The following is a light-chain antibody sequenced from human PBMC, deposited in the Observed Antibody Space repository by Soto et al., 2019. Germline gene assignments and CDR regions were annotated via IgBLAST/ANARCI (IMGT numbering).Light chain of an antibody. CDR2: AVS. J-gene: IGLJ3*02. CDR1: SSDIGAYDY. V-gene: IGLV2-14*03. Sequence: QSALTQPASLSGSPGQSITISCTGTSSDIGAYDYVSWFQQHPGKAPKLMISAVSQRPSGVPDRFSGSKSGNTASLTISGLQADDEADYFCCSYTASDIWVFGGGTKVTVL. CDR3: CSYTASDIWV.